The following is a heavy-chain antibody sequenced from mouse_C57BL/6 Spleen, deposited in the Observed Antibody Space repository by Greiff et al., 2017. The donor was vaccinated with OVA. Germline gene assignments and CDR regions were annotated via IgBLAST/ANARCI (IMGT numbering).Heavy chain of an antibody. Sequence: EVKLMESGGGLVKPGGSLKLSCAASGFTFSSYAMSWVRQTPEKRLEWVATISDGGSYTYYPDNVKGRFTISRDNAKNNLYLQMSHLKSEDTAMYYCAREDHDSYAMDYWGQGTSVTVSS. CDR2: ISDGGSYT. CDR3: AREDHDSYAMDY. J-gene: IGHJ4*01. V-gene: IGHV5-4*01. CDR1: GFTFSSYA.